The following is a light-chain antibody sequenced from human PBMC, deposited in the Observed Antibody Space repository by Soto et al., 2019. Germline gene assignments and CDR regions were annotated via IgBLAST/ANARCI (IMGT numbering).Light chain of an antibody. V-gene: IGKV3-15*01. CDR1: QSVGSS. CDR2: GAS. CDR3: QQYTNWPPNT. J-gene: IGKJ5*01. Sequence: EIVLTQSPGTLSLSPGERATLSCRASQSVGSSLAWYQQKLGQAPRLLIYGASTRATGLPARFSGRGSGTEFTLTISSLQSEDFAVYYCQQYTNWPPNTFGQGTRLEIK.